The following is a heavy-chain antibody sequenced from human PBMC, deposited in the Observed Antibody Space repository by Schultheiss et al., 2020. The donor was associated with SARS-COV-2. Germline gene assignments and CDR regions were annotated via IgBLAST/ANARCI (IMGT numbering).Heavy chain of an antibody. CDR1: ELTFSGSA. D-gene: IGHD3-22*01. Sequence: GESLKISCAASELTFSGSAIHWLRQASGKGLEWVAVISYDGSNKYYADSVKGRFTISRDNSKNTVYLQMNSLRAEDTAVYYCARESGVYYDSSGSLVDWGQGTLVTVSS. V-gene: IGHV3-30*04. CDR3: ARESGVYYDSSGSLVD. CDR2: ISYDGSNK. J-gene: IGHJ4*02.